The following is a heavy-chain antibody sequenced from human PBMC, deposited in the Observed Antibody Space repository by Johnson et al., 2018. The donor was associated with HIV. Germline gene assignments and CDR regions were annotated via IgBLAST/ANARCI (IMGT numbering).Heavy chain of an antibody. CDR1: GFTFSSYA. D-gene: IGHD3-22*01. CDR2: ISYDGSNK. V-gene: IGHV3-30-3*01. CDR3: ARSSGYYGTDAFDI. J-gene: IGHJ3*02. Sequence: QVQLVESGGGVVQPGRSLRLSCAASGFTFSSYAMHWVRQAPGKGLEWVAVISYDGSNKYYADSVKGRFTISRDNSKKTLYLQMNSLRPEDTAVYYCARSSGYYGTDAFDIWGQGTMVTVSS.